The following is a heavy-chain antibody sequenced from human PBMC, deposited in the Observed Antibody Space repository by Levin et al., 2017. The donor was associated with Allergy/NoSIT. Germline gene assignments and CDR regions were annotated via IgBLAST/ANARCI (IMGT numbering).Heavy chain of an antibody. J-gene: IGHJ4*02. Sequence: GESLKISCAASGFSVSTHYMSWVRQVPGKGLEWVSFIYGSGRTDYAPSVKGRATISRDNSKNILYLQMNNLRAEDTAVYFCARALSFGDYVLGYWGQGTLVTVSS. V-gene: IGHV3-53*01. CDR3: ARALSFGDYVLGY. CDR1: GFSVSTHY. D-gene: IGHD3-16*01. CDR2: IYGSGRT.